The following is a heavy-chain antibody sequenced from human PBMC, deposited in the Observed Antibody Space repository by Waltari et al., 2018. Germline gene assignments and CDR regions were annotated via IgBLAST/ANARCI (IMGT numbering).Heavy chain of an antibody. CDR1: GFTFSSPG. CDR2: IAYDASKK. J-gene: IGHJ4*02. D-gene: IGHD2-2*01. CDR3: AKDQRYCSSTSCFPRVPVDY. Sequence: QVQLVESGGGVVQPGRSPRLSCAASGFTFSSPGMHRVRPPPGHGLAWVAVIAYDASKKYYADSVKGRFTISRDNSKNTLYLQMNSLRAEDTAVYYCAKDQRYCSSTSCFPRVPVDYWGQGTLVTVSS. V-gene: IGHV3-30*18.